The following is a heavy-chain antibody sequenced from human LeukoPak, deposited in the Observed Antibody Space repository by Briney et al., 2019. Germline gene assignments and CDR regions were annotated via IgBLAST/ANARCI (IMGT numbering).Heavy chain of an antibody. Sequence: TGGSLRLSCAASGFTVSSNYMSWVRQAPGKGLEWVSVIYSGGSTYYADSVKGRFTISRDNSKNTLYLQMNSLRAEDTAVYYCARSRGGYDPGHMDVWGKGTTVTVSS. J-gene: IGHJ6*03. CDR2: IYSGGST. V-gene: IGHV3-66*01. CDR1: GFTVSSNY. CDR3: ARSRGGYDPGHMDV. D-gene: IGHD5-12*01.